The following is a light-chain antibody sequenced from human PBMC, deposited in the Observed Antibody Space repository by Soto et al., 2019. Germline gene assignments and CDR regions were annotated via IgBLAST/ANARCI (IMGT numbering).Light chain of an antibody. CDR1: QSVSSSY. CDR3: QQYGSSPLT. V-gene: IGKV3-20*01. CDR2: GAS. J-gene: IGKJ3*01. Sequence: EIVLTQSPGTLSLSPGERATLSCRASQSVSSSYLAWYQQKPGQTPRLLFYGASSRATGIPDRFSGSGSGTDFTLTISRLQPEDVAVYYCQQYGSSPLTFGPGTKVDIK.